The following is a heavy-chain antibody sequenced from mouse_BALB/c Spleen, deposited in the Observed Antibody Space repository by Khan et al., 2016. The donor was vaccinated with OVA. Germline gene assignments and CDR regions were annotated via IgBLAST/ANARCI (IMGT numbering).Heavy chain of an antibody. V-gene: IGHV1S41*01. Sequence: DLVKPGASVKLSCQASGYTFTSYWINWINQSPGQGLEWIGRIAPGSGRTYYDEMFKGKATLTLDTSSSTAYIQLSSLSSEDSAVYFCARENYCGSTCNAMDYWGQGTSVTVSS. D-gene: IGHD1-1*01. CDR2: IAPGSGRT. CDR3: ARENYCGSTCNAMDY. J-gene: IGHJ4*01. CDR1: GYTFTSYW.